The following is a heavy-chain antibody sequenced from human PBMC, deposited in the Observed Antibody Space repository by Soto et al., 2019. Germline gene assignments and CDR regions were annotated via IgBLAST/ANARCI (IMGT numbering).Heavy chain of an antibody. V-gene: IGHV1-18*01. J-gene: IGHJ4*02. D-gene: IGHD6-13*01. CDR2: ISAYNGNT. CDR3: ARDYIPGIAAAGNVNPDY. Sequence: QVQLVQSGAEVKKPGASVKVSCKASGYTFTSYGISWVRQAPGQGLEWMGWISAYNGNTNYAQKLQGRVTMTTDTAPSTAYMELRSLRSDDTAVYYCARDYIPGIAAAGNVNPDYWGQGTLVTVSS. CDR1: GYTFTSYG.